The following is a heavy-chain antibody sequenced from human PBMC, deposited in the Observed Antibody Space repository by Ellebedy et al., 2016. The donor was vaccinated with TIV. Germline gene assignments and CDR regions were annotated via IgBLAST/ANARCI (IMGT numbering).Heavy chain of an antibody. D-gene: IGHD2-2*01. CDR2: ISAYNGNT. CDR1: GYTFTSYG. V-gene: IGHV1-18*01. CDR3: ARYLRAASSTRRGWFDP. J-gene: IGHJ5*02. Sequence: AASVKVSCKASGYTFTSYGISWVRQAPGQGLEWMGWISAYNGNTNYAQKLQGRVTMTTDTATSTAYMELRSLRSDDTAVYYCARYLRAASSTRRGWFDPWGQGTLVTVSS.